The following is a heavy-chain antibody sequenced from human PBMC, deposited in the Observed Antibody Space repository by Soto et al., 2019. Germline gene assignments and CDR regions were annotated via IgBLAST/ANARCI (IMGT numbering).Heavy chain of an antibody. V-gene: IGHV1-69*12. CDR3: ARDKLGYCISTSCQTDWFDP. J-gene: IGHJ5*02. CDR1: GGTFSSYA. Sequence: QVQLVQSGAEVKKPGSSVKVSCKASGGTFSSYAISWVRQAPGQGLEWMGGIIPIFGTANYAQKFQGRVTISADESTSTGYMESSSLRSEDTAVYYCARDKLGYCISTSCQTDWFDPWGQGTLVTVSS. D-gene: IGHD2-2*01. CDR2: IIPIFGTA.